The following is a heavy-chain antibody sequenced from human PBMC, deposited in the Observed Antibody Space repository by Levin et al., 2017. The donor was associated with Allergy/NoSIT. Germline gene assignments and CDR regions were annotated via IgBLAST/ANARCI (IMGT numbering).Heavy chain of an antibody. Sequence: GGSLRLSCAASGFTFSTYGMSWVRQAPGKGLEWVSSISGGSGGGTYYADSVKGRFTISRDNSKNTLYLQMNSLRAEDTAVYYCAKAPFATGGASDFWGQGTMVTGPS. V-gene: IGHV3-23*01. CDR2: ISGGSGGGT. J-gene: IGHJ3*01. CDR3: AKAPFATGGASDF. CDR1: GFTFSTYG. D-gene: IGHD4-17*01.